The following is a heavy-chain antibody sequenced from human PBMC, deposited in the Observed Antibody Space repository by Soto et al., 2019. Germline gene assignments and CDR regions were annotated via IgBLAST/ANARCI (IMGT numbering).Heavy chain of an antibody. V-gene: IGHV3-23*01. Sequence: PGGSLRLSCAASGFTFSSYAMSWVRQAPGKGLEWVSAISGSGGSTYYADSVKGRFTISRDNSKNTLYLQMNSLRAEDTAVYYCAKDGRGVMGAVKYYFDYWGQGTLVTVSS. CDR2: ISGSGGST. J-gene: IGHJ4*02. CDR3: AKDGRGVMGAVKYYFDY. D-gene: IGHD3-10*01. CDR1: GFTFSSYA.